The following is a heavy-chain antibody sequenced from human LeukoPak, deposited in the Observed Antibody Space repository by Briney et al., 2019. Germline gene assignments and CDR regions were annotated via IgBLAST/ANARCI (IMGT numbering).Heavy chain of an antibody. CDR3: GGSVDAAMALS. J-gene: IGHJ5*02. Sequence: SVKVSCKASGGTFSSYAISWVRQAPGQGLEWMGGIIPIFGTANYAQKFQGRVTITADESTSTAYMELSSLRSEDTAVYYCGGSVDAAMALSWGQGTLVTVSS. CDR2: IIPIFGTA. CDR1: GGTFSSYA. D-gene: IGHD5-18*01. V-gene: IGHV1-69*01.